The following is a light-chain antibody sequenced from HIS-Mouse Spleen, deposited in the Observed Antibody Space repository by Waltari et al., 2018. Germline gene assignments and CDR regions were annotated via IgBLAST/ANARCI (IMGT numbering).Light chain of an antibody. V-gene: IGKV3-15*01. CDR3: QQYNNWPIFT. Sequence: EIVMTQSPATLSVSPGERATRSCRASQSVSSNLAWYQQKPGQGPRLLIYGASTRATGIPARFSGSGSGTEFTLTISSMQSEDFAVYYCQQYNNWPIFTFGPGTKVDIK. CDR2: GAS. CDR1: QSVSSN. J-gene: IGKJ3*01.